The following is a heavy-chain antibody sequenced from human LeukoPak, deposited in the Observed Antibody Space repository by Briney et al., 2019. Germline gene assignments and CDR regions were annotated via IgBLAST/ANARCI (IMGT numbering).Heavy chain of an antibody. CDR1: GFTFSSYS. V-gene: IGHV3-21*01. CDR3: AREPYYYDSSGFYFDY. Sequence: GGSLRLSCAASGFTFSSYSMNWVRQAPGKGLEWVSSISSSSYIYYADSVKGRFTISRDNAKNSLYLQMNSLRAEDTAVYYCAREPYYYDSSGFYFDYWGQGTLVTVSS. CDR2: ISSSSYI. J-gene: IGHJ4*02. D-gene: IGHD3-22*01.